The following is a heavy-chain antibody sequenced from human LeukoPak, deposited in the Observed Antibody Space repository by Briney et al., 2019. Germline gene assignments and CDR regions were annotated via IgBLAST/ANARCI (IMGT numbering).Heavy chain of an antibody. V-gene: IGHV4-34*01. CDR2: INHSGST. CDR3: ARDLFNYYDILTGRHSAIDY. J-gene: IGHJ4*02. D-gene: IGHD3-9*01. Sequence: SETLSLTCAVYGGSFSGYYWSWIRQPPGKGLEWIGEINHSGSTNYNPSLKSRLTISVDTSKNQFSLNLSSVTAADTAVYYCARDLFNYYDILTGRHSAIDYWGQGTLVTVSS. CDR1: GGSFSGYY.